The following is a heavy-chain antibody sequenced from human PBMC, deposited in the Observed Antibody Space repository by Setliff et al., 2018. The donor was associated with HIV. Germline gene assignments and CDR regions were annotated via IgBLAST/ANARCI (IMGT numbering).Heavy chain of an antibody. Sequence: PSETLSLTCTVSGGSVSSGGYYWSWIRQNPGKGLEWVSNTKYDGSESYYVDSVKGRFIASTDNAKNSLFLEMNSLKAEDTAVYYCARAYSVYDYRFDSSGYDYWGQGTLVTVSS. CDR2: TKYDGSES. J-gene: IGHJ4*02. CDR3: ARAYSVYDYRFDSSGYDY. CDR1: GGSVSSGGYY. D-gene: IGHD3-22*01. V-gene: IGHV3-7*03.